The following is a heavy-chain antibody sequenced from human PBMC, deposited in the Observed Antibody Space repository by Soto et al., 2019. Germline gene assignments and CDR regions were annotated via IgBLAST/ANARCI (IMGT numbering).Heavy chain of an antibody. J-gene: IGHJ4*02. Sequence: EVQLLESGGGLVQPGGSLRLSCAASGFTFSNYALSWVRQAPGKGLEWVSAISGSGGGTYQADSVKGRFTISRDNSKNALYLQMNSLRAEDTAVYYCAKDAGGFVLWGQGTLVTVSS. V-gene: IGHV3-23*01. CDR2: ISGSGGGT. CDR1: GFTFSNYA. D-gene: IGHD2-8*01. CDR3: AKDAGGFVL.